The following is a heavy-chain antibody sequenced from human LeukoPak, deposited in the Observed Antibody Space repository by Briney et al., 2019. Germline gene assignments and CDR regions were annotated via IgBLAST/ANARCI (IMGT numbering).Heavy chain of an antibody. CDR3: ARVGPGGFDI. J-gene: IGHJ3*02. V-gene: IGHV3-30*04. CDR1: GFTFSSYA. Sequence: PGGSPRLSCAASGFTFSSYAMHWVRQAPGKGLEWVAVISYDGSNKYYADSVKGRFTISRDNSKNTLYLQMNSLRAEDTAVYYCARVGPGGFDIWGQGTMVTVSS. CDR2: ISYDGSNK. D-gene: IGHD3-10*01.